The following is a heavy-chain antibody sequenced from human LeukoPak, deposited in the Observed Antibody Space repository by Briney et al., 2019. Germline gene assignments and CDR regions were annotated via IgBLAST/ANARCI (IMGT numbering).Heavy chain of an antibody. Sequence: GGSLRLSCAASGFTFSNYWMSWVRQAPGKGLEWVANIKQDGSEKYYVDSVKGRFTISRDNSKNTLYLQMNSLRAEDTAVYYCASLGIAAAGPNYWGQGTLVTVSS. CDR1: GFTFSNYW. D-gene: IGHD6-13*01. V-gene: IGHV3-7*01. CDR3: ASLGIAAAGPNY. CDR2: IKQDGSEK. J-gene: IGHJ4*02.